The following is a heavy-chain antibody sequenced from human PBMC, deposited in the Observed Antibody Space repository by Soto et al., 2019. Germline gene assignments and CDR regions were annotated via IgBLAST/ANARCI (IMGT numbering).Heavy chain of an antibody. V-gene: IGHV3-23*01. D-gene: IGHD3-3*01. CDR1: GFTFSSYA. CDR2: ISGSGGST. Sequence: EVQLLESGGGSVQPGTSLRLSCAASGFTFSSYAMSWVRQAPGKGLEWVSVISGSGGSTYYADSVKGRFTISRDNSKNTLYRQMNNLRAEDPAVYYCANGLPERRSAYYRYNWFDPWGQGTLVTVSS. J-gene: IGHJ5*02. CDR3: ANGLPERRSAYYRYNWFDP.